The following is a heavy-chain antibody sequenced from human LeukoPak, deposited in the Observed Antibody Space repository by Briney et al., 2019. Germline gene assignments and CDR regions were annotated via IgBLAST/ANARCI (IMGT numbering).Heavy chain of an antibody. Sequence: SETLPLTCAVYGGSFSGYYWSWIRQPPGKGLEWIGEINHSGSTNYNPSLKSRVTISVDTSKNQFSLKLSSETAADTAVYYCARGLLPGFDYWGQGTLVTVSS. V-gene: IGHV4-34*01. J-gene: IGHJ4*02. CDR2: INHSGST. CDR3: ARGLLPGFDY. CDR1: GGSFSGYY.